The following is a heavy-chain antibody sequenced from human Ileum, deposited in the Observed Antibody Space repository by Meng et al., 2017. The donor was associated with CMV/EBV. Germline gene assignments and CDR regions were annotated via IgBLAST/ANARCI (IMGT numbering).Heavy chain of an antibody. V-gene: IGHV4-30-4*08. Sequence: LSLTCTVSGGSISSGDYYWSWIRQPPGKGLEWIGFIKYSGRTYHSPSLKSRVTLSMDTSKNQFSLRLTSVTAADTAVYYCARTQDCSATSCYTGFDPWGQGTLVTVSS. CDR3: ARTQDCSATSCYTGFDP. J-gene: IGHJ5*02. D-gene: IGHD2-2*01. CDR1: GGSISSGDYY. CDR2: IKYSGRT.